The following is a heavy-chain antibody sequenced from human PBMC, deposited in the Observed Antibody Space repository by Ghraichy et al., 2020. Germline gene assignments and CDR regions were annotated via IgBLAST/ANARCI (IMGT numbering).Heavy chain of an antibody. CDR2: IKQDGSEK. D-gene: IGHD4-11*01. CDR1: GFTFSSYW. V-gene: IGHV3-7*01. J-gene: IGHJ4*02. Sequence: GGSLRLSCAASGFTFSSYWMSWVRQAPGKGLEWVANIKQDGSEKYYVDSVKGRFTISRDNAKNSLYLQMNSLRAEDTAVYYCARDLDDYSNLAFDYWGQGTLVTVSS. CDR3: ARDLDDYSNLAFDY.